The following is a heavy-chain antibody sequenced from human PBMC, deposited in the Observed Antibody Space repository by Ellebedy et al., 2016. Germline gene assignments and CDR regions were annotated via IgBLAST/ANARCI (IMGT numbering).Heavy chain of an antibody. CDR1: GFTFGDYA. Sequence: GESLKISXTASGFTFGDYAMSWFRQAPGKGLEWVGFIRSKAYGGTTEYAASVKGRFTISRDDSKSIAYLQMNSLKTEDTAVYYCTRLMGSTKIFGYEDAFDIWGQGTMVTVSS. V-gene: IGHV3-49*03. CDR2: IRSKAYGGTT. J-gene: IGHJ3*02. CDR3: TRLMGSTKIFGYEDAFDI. D-gene: IGHD3-3*01.